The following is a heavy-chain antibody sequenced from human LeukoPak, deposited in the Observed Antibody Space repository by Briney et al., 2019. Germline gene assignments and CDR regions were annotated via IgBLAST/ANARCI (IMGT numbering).Heavy chain of an antibody. CDR1: GYTFTSYY. V-gene: IGHV1-46*01. D-gene: IGHD1-7*01. Sequence: ASVKVSFKASGYTFTSYYMHWVRQAPGQGLEWMGIINPSGGSTTYARKFQGRVTMTKDTSTSTVYMELSSLRSEDTAVYYCARVVNHSWNYGGGLEYWGQGTLVTVSS. J-gene: IGHJ4*02. CDR2: INPSGGST. CDR3: ARVVNHSWNYGGGLEY.